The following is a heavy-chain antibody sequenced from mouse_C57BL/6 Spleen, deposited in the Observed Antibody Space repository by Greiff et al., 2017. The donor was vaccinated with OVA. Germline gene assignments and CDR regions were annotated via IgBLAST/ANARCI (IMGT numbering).Heavy chain of an antibody. Sequence: EVQLQQSGPELVKPGASVKISCKASGYTFTDYYMNWVKQSHGKSLEWIGDINPNNGGTSYNQKFKGKATLTVDKSSSTAYMELRSLTSEDSAVYYCARKGFITTVVALYYYAMDYWGQGTSVTVSS. V-gene: IGHV1-26*01. CDR1: GYTFTDYY. D-gene: IGHD1-1*01. CDR3: ARKGFITTVVALYYYAMDY. J-gene: IGHJ4*01. CDR2: INPNNGGT.